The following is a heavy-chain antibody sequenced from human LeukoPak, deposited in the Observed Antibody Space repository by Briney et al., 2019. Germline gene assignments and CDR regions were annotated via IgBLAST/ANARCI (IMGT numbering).Heavy chain of an antibody. CDR2: TYYRSKWYN. CDR3: ARADFWSGYYYYYYGMDV. J-gene: IGHJ6*02. CDR1: GDSVSSNSAA. V-gene: IGHV6-1*01. Sequence: SQTLSLTCAISGDSVSSNSAAWNWIRQSPSRGLEWLGRTYYRSKWYNDYAVSVKSRITINPDTSKNQFSLQLNSVTPEDTAVYYRARADFWSGYYYYYYGMDVWGQGTTVTVSS. D-gene: IGHD3-3*01.